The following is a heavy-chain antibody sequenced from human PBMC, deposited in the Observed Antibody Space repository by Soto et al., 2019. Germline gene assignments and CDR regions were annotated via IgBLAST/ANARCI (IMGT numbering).Heavy chain of an antibody. CDR3: ARPKGSYSSGYYYFDY. J-gene: IGHJ4*02. CDR2: IIPLFGTA. Sequence: ASVKVSCKTSGGTFSTYAIYWVRQAPGQGLEWLGAIIPLFGTADYAQKFQGRVTITADESTSTAYMELSSLRSEDTAVYYCARPKGSYSSGYYYFDYWGQGTLVTVSS. D-gene: IGHD6-19*01. CDR1: GGTFSTYA. V-gene: IGHV1-69*13.